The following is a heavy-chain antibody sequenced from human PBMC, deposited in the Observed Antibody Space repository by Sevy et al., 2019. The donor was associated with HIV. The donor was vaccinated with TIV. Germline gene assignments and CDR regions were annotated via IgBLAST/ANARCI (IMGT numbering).Heavy chain of an antibody. CDR1: GGSFSGYY. CDR2: INHSGST. V-gene: IGHV4-34*01. Sequence: SDTLSLTCAVYGGSFSGYYWSWIRQPPGKGLEWIGEINHSGSTNYNPSLKSRVTISVDTSKNQFSLKLSSVTAADTAVYYCARGDYYDSSGYYYHYWGQGTLVTVSS. J-gene: IGHJ4*02. D-gene: IGHD3-22*01. CDR3: ARGDYYDSSGYYYHY.